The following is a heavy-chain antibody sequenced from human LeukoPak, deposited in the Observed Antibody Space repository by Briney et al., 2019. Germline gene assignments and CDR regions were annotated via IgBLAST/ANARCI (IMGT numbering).Heavy chain of an antibody. J-gene: IGHJ4*02. CDR1: GFTFSSYG. CDR2: IWYDGSNK. Sequence: GGSLRLSCAASGFTFSSYGMHWVRQAPGKGPEWVAVIWYDGSNKYYADSVKGRFTISRDNSKNTLYLQMNSLRAEDTAVYYCARGDYYEDYWGQGTLVTVSS. CDR3: ARGDYYEDY. V-gene: IGHV3-33*01. D-gene: IGHD3-22*01.